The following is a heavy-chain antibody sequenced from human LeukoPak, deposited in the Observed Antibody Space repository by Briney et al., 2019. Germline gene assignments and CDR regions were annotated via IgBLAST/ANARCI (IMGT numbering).Heavy chain of an antibody. CDR2: VSGGGGST. D-gene: IGHD3-10*01. J-gene: IGHJ4*02. Sequence: GGSLRLSCAASGFTFTNYGMSWVRQAPGKGLEWVSAVSGGGGSTYYADSVKGRFTISRDNSKNTVYLQMNSLRAEDTAVYYCAKPYGSGSNNKDFDYWGQGTLVTVSS. CDR3: AKPYGSGSNNKDFDY. CDR1: GFTFTNYG. V-gene: IGHV3-23*01.